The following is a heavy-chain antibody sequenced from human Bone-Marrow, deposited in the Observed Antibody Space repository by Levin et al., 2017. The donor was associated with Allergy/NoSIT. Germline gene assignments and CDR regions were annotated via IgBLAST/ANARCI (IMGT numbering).Heavy chain of an antibody. CDR1: GFTFSSYS. J-gene: IGHJ6*02. D-gene: IGHD6-13*01. CDR3: ARDLSSSWYYYYYGMDV. Sequence: GSLRLSCAASGFTFSSYSMNWVRQAPGKGLEWVSSISSSSSYIYYADSVKGRFTISRDNAKNSLYLQMNSLRAEDTAVYYCARDLSSSWYYYYYGMDVWGQGTTVTVSS. CDR2: ISSSSSYI. V-gene: IGHV3-21*01.